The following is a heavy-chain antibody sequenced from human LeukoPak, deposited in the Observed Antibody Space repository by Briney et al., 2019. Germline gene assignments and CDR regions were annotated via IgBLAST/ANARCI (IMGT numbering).Heavy chain of an antibody. Sequence: SETLTLTCAVYGGSFSGYYWSWIRQPPGKGLEWIGEINHSGSTNYNPSLKSRVTISVDTSKNQFSLKLSSVTAADTAVYYCARVGGSRDYWGQGTLVTVSS. D-gene: IGHD3-16*01. CDR1: GGSFSGYY. J-gene: IGHJ4*02. CDR2: INHSGST. CDR3: ARVGGSRDY. V-gene: IGHV4-34*01.